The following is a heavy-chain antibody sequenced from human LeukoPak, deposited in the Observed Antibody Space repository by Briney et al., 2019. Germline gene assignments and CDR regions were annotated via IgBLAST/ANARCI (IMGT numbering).Heavy chain of an antibody. CDR1: GFTFSSYG. CDR2: IPYDGSNK. CDR3: ARRQGNGPFYYYYYMDV. D-gene: IGHD4-23*01. V-gene: IGHV3-30*02. J-gene: IGHJ6*03. Sequence: GGSLRLSCAASGFTFSSYGMHWVRQSPGKGLEWVAFIPYDGSNKYYADSVKGRFTISRDNSKNTLYLQMNSLRAEDTAVYYCARRQGNGPFYYYYYMDVWGKGTTVTVSS.